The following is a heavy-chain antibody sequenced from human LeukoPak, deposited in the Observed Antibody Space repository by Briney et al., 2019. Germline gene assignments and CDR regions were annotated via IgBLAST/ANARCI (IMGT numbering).Heavy chain of an antibody. V-gene: IGHV1-2*06. CDR1: GFTFSGYY. CDR3: ARDLGYCSSTSCYVIDY. Sequence: GASVKVSCEASGFTFSGYYMHWVRQAPGQGLEWMGRINPNSGGATYAQTVQGGVTMTRDRSICTAYMELSRLSSEGTAVYYCARDLGYCSSTSCYVIDYWGQGTLVTVSS. D-gene: IGHD2-2*01. CDR2: INPNSGGA. J-gene: IGHJ4*02.